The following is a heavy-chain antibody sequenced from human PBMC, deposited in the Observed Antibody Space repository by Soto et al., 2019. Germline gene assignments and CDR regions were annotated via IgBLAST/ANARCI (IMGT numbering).Heavy chain of an antibody. CDR2: IIPILGIA. V-gene: IGHV1-69*02. D-gene: IGHD4-17*01. CDR3: ASGTTVGFPFDY. J-gene: IGHJ4*02. CDR1: GGTFSSYT. Sequence: SVKVSCKASGGTFSSYTISWVRQAPGQGLEWMGRIIPILGIANYAQKFQGRVTITADTSTSTASMELSSLTSDDTAVYYCASGTTVGFPFDYWGQGTLVTVSS.